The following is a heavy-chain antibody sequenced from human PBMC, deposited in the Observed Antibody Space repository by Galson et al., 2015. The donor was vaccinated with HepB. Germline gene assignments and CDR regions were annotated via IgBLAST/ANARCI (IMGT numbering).Heavy chain of an antibody. D-gene: IGHD2-15*01. J-gene: IGHJ4*02. V-gene: IGHV3-30*04. Sequence: SLRLSCAASGFTFSSYAMHWVRQAPGKGLEWVAVISYDGSSKYYADSVKGRFTISRDNSKNTLYLQMNSLRAEDTAVYYCARDSTGGYCSGGSCLFDYWGQGTLVTVSS. CDR2: ISYDGSSK. CDR1: GFTFSSYA. CDR3: ARDSTGGYCSGGSCLFDY.